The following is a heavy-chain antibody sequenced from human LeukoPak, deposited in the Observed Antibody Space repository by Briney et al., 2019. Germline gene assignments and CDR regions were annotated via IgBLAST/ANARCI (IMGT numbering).Heavy chain of an antibody. D-gene: IGHD3-3*01. CDR2: INHSGST. CDR3: AXXDYDDSGAWYFDL. CDR1: GGSFSGYY. J-gene: IGHJ2*01. Sequence: SETLSLTCAVYGGSFSGYYWSWIRQPPGKGLEWIGEINHSGSTNYNPSPKSRVTISVDTSKNQFSLKLSSVTAADTAMYYCAXXDYDDSGAWYFDLWGRGTLVTVSS. V-gene: IGHV4-34*01.